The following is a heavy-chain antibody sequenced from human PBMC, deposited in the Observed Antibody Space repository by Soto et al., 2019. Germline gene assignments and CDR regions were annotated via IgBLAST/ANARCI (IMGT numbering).Heavy chain of an antibody. J-gene: IGHJ4*02. CDR2: IYYSGST. CDR1: GGAISSGSYY. Sequence: SETLSLTCTVSGGAISSGSYYWSWIRQHPGKGLEWIGYIYYSGSTYYNPSLKSRLTISADTSKNQFSLKLSSVTAADTAVYYCARGSVDYYFDYWGQGTLVTVSS. V-gene: IGHV4-31*03. CDR3: ARGSVDYYFDY. D-gene: IGHD2-21*02.